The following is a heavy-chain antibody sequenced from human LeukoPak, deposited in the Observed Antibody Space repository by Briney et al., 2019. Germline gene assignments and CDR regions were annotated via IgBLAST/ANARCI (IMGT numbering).Heavy chain of an antibody. CDR1: GYTLTGYY. CDR2: INPNSGGT. Sequence: ASVKVSCKASGYTLTGYYMHWVRQAPGQGLEWMGWINPNSGGTNYAQKFQGRVTMTRDTSISTAYMELSRLRSDDTAVYYCARDAIVATIYRYYYYYMDVWGKGTTVTVSS. J-gene: IGHJ6*03. V-gene: IGHV1-2*02. D-gene: IGHD5-12*01. CDR3: ARDAIVATIYRYYYYYMDV.